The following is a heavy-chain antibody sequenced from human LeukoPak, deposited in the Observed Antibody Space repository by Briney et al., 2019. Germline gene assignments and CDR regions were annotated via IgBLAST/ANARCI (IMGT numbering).Heavy chain of an antibody. V-gene: IGHV5-51*04. D-gene: IGHD3-16*01. CDR1: GYSFTSYW. J-gene: IGHJ6*02. CDR2: IYPGDSDT. CDR3: ARGGDYYYYGMDV. Sequence: GESLKISCKGSGYSFTSYWIGWVRQMPGKGLEGMGIIYPGDSDTRYSPSFQGQVTISADKPISTAYLQWSSLKASDTAMYYCARGGDYYYYGMDVWGQGTTVTVSS.